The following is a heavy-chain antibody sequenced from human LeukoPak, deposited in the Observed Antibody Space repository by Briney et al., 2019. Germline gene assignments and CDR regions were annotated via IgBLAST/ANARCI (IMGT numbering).Heavy chain of an antibody. J-gene: IGHJ6*02. Sequence: SETLSLTCAVYGGSFSGYYWSWIRQPPGKGLEWIGVINHSGSTNYNPSLKSRVTISVDTSKNQFSLKLSSVTAADTAVYYCARGYCSGGSCYPTSRHYYYGMDVWGQGTTVTVSS. V-gene: IGHV4-34*01. CDR3: ARGYCSGGSCYPTSRHYYYGMDV. CDR2: INHSGST. D-gene: IGHD2-15*01. CDR1: GGSFSGYY.